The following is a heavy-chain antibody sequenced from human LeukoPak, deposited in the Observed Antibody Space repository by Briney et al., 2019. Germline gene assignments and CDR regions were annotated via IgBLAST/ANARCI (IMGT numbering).Heavy chain of an antibody. D-gene: IGHD3-3*01. J-gene: IGHJ6*03. Sequence: ASVKVSCEASGYTFTGYYMHWVRQAPGQGLEWMGWINPNSGGTNYAQKFQGRVTMTRDTSISTAYMELSRLRSDDTAVYYCASSVSGYDFWSGNHYYMDVWGKGTTVTVSS. CDR2: INPNSGGT. CDR1: GYTFTGYY. V-gene: IGHV1-2*02. CDR3: ASSVSGYDFWSGNHYYMDV.